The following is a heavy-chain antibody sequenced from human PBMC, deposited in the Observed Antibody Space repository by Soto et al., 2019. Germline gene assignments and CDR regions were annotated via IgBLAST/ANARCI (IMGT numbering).Heavy chain of an antibody. Sequence: ASVKVSCKASGYTFTSYGISWVRQAPGQGLEWMGWISAYNGNTNYAQKLQGRVTMTTDTSTSTAYMELRSLRSDDTAVYYCARTYSSGWSKYYYYYYGMDVWGQGTKVTVSS. CDR2: ISAYNGNT. V-gene: IGHV1-18*01. CDR1: GYTFTSYG. CDR3: ARTYSSGWSKYYYYYYGMDV. J-gene: IGHJ6*02. D-gene: IGHD6-19*01.